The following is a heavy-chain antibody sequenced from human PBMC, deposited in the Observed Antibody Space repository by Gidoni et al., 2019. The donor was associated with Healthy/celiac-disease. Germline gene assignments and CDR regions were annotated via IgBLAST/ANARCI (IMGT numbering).Heavy chain of an antibody. CDR2: ISAYNGNT. V-gene: IGHV1-18*01. D-gene: IGHD4-17*01. J-gene: IGHJ5*02. CDR1: GYTLSSYG. CDR3: ARGDYGGWFDP. Sequence: SVKVCCEASGYTLSSYGISWVRQAPGQGLEWMGWISAYNGNTNYAQKLHGRVTMTTDTSTSTAYMELRSLRSDDTAVYYCARGDYGGWFDPWGQGTLVTVSS.